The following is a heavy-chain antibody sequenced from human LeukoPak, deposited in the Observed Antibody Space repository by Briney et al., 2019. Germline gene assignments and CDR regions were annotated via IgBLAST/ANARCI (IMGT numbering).Heavy chain of an antibody. Sequence: PGGSLRLSCAASGFTFSSYSMNWVRQAPGKGLEWVSYISSRSSTIKYADSVKGRFTISRDNAKNSLYLQMNSLRAEDTAVYYCARDTYSNGSPFDYWGQGTLVTVSS. J-gene: IGHJ4*02. CDR3: ARDTYSNGSPFDY. V-gene: IGHV3-48*04. CDR1: GFTFSSYS. CDR2: ISSRSSTI. D-gene: IGHD5-18*01.